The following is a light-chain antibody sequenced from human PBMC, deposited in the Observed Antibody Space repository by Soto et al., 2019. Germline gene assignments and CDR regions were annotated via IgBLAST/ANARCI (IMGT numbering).Light chain of an antibody. CDR2: DAS. J-gene: IGKJ5*01. CDR3: QQYENLPIT. Sequence: DIQMTQSPSSLSASVVDRVTITCRASQNINNYLNWYQQKPGRAPKLLIYDASNLEAGVPSRFRGSGSGTDFTFTISSLQPEDIATYYCQQYENLPITFGQGTRLEIK. CDR1: QNINNY. V-gene: IGKV1-33*01.